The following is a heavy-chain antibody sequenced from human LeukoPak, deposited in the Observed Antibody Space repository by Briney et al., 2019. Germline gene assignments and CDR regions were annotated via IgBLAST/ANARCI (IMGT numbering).Heavy chain of an antibody. CDR3: AKXPKYSSGWYYYYYYMDX. CDR2: ISGDGGST. J-gene: IGHJ6*03. V-gene: IGHV3-43*02. Sequence: GGSLRLSCAASGFTFDDYAMHWVRQAPGKGLEWVSLISGDGGSTYYADSVKGRFTISRDNSKNSLYLQMNSLRTEDTALYYCAKXPKYSSGWYYYYYYMDXXGKGXTVTV. CDR1: GFTFDDYA. D-gene: IGHD6-19*01.